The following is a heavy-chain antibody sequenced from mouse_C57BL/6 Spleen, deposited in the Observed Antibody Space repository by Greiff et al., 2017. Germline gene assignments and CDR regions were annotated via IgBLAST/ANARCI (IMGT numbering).Heavy chain of an antibody. CDR2: IHPSDSDT. V-gene: IGHV1-74*01. CDR1: GYTFTSYW. J-gene: IGHJ1*03. CDR3: AMGEYDGGDWYFDV. Sequence: QVQLQQPGAELVKPGASVKVSCKASGYTFTSYWMHWVKQRPGQGLEWIGRIHPSDSDTNYNQKFKGKATLTVDKSSSTAYMQRSSLTSEDSAVYYCAMGEYDGGDWYFDVWGTGTTVTVSS. D-gene: IGHD2-14*01.